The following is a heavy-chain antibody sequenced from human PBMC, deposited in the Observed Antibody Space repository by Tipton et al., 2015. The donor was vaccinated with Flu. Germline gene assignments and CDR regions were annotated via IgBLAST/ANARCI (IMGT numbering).Heavy chain of an antibody. CDR1: GGSISSSSYY. Sequence: TLSLTCTVSGGSISSSSYYWGWIRQPPGKGLEWVGSIYYSESTYYNPSLKSRVTISVDTSKSQFSLKLRSVTAADTAVYYCARLSYYDVDLKNFYFDHWGQGALVTVSS. D-gene: IGHD3-10*02. CDR3: ARLSYYDVDLKNFYFDH. V-gene: IGHV4-39*01. CDR2: IYYSEST. J-gene: IGHJ4*02.